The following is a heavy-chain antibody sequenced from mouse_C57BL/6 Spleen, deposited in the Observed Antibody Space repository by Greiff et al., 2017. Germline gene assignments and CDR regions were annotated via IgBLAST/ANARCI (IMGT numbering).Heavy chain of an antibody. J-gene: IGHJ3*01. CDR3: ARDAHYDGYSPFAY. CDR1: GFTFSDFY. Sequence: EVMLVESGGGLEQSGRSLRLSCATSGFTFSDFYMEWVRQAPGKGLEWIAASRNKANDYTTEYSASVKGRFIVSRDTSQSILYLQMNALRAEDTAIYYCARDAHYDGYSPFAYWGQGTLVTVSA. CDR2: SRNKANDYTT. V-gene: IGHV7-1*01. D-gene: IGHD2-3*01.